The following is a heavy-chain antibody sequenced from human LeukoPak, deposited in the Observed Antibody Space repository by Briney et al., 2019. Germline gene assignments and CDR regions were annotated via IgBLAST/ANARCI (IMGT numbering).Heavy chain of an antibody. CDR1: GFTFDDYA. CDR2: ISWNSGSI. V-gene: IGHV3-9*01. J-gene: IGHJ4*02. Sequence: PGRSLRLSCAASGFTFDDYAMHWVRQAPGKGLEWDSGISWNSGSIGYADSVKGRFTISRDNAKNSLYLQMNSLRAEDTALYYCAKDLGVVTAVRQFDYWGQGTLVTVSS. CDR3: AKDLGVVTAVRQFDY. D-gene: IGHD2-21*02.